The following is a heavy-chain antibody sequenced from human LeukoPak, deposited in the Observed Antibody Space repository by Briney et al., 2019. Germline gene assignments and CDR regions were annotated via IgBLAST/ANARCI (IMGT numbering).Heavy chain of an antibody. CDR2: MNPNSGNT. CDR3: ARERKPGIADDY. J-gene: IGHJ4*02. Sequence: GASVKVSCKASGYTFTSYYINWVRQATGQGLEWRGWMNPNSGNTGYAQKLQGRVTMTTDTSTSTAYMELRSLRFDDTAVYYCARERKPGIADDYWGQGTLVTVSS. V-gene: IGHV1-8*02. CDR1: GYTFTSYY. D-gene: IGHD6-13*01.